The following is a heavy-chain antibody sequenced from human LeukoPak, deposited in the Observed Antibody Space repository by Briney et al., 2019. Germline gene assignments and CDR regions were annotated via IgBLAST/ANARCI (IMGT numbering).Heavy chain of an antibody. CDR1: GGSISSYY. CDR3: ARDNYYYDSSGCYPFDY. D-gene: IGHD3-22*01. J-gene: IGHJ4*02. CDR2: IYTSGST. Sequence: PSETLSLTCTVSGGSISSYYWSWIRQPAGKGLEWIGRIYTSGSTNYNPSLKSRVTMSVDTSKNQFSLKLSSVTAADTAVYYCARDNYYYDSSGCYPFDYWGQGTLVTVSS. V-gene: IGHV4-4*07.